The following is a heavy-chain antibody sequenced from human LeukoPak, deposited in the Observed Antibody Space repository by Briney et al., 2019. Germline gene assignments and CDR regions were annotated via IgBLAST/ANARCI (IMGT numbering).Heavy chain of an antibody. J-gene: IGHJ4*02. CDR1: GITFSSSE. CDR3: ARGRFFDY. Sequence: GGSLRLSCAASGITFSSSEMNWVRQAPGKGLEWVSFISSSGIIYYGDFVKGRFTISRDNAKHSLYLQMNSLRAEDTAIYYCARGRFFDYWGQGTLVTVPS. V-gene: IGHV3-48*03. CDR2: ISSSGII.